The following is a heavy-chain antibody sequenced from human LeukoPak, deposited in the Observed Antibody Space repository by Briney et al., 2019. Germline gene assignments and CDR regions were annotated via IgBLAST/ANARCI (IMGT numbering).Heavy chain of an antibody. Sequence: ASVKVSCKASGYTFTGYYMHWVRQAPRQGLEWMGWINPNSGGTNYAQKFQGRVTMTRDSSISTAYMELSRLRSDDTAVYYCARVGSLVVVITTGAFDIWGQGTMVTVSS. D-gene: IGHD3-22*01. J-gene: IGHJ3*02. CDR1: GYTFTGYY. V-gene: IGHV1-2*02. CDR3: ARVGSLVVVITTGAFDI. CDR2: INPNSGGT.